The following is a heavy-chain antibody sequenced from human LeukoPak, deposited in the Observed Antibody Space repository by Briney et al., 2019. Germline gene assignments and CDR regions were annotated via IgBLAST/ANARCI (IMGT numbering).Heavy chain of an antibody. CDR3: ARENGGGFDY. Sequence: SETLSLTCTVSGGSVSSGRYYWSWIRQPPGKGLEWIGYIYYSGSTNYNPSLKSRVTISVDTSKNQFSLKLSSVTAADTAVYYCARENGGGFDYWGQGTLVTVSS. J-gene: IGHJ4*02. CDR1: GGSVSSGRYY. V-gene: IGHV4-61*01. CDR2: IYYSGST. D-gene: IGHD3-16*01.